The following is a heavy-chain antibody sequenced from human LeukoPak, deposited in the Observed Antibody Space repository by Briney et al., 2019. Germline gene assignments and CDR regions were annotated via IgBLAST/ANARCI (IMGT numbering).Heavy chain of an antibody. D-gene: IGHD5-12*01. V-gene: IGHV3-30*03. J-gene: IGHJ4*02. CDR1: GFPFSNFG. CDR2: ISYDGSNK. CDR3: ATYSGYDRIFDY. Sequence: PGGSLRLSCTASGFPFSNFGMHWVRQAPGKGLEWLALISYDGSNKYHKDSVKGRFTISRDNSKNTLFLQMNSLRAEDTAVYYCATYSGYDRIFDYWGQGTLVTVSS.